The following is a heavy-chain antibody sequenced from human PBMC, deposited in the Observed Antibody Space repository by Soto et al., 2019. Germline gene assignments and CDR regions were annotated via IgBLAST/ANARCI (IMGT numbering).Heavy chain of an antibody. V-gene: IGHV3-23*01. Sequence: EVQLLESGGGLVQPGGSLRLSCAASVFTFSSYAMSWVRQAPGKGLEWVSAISGSGGSTYYADSVKGRFTISRDNSKNTLYLQMNSLRAEDTAVYYCAKDPLNCSGGSCFRSVYFQHWGQGTLVTVSS. J-gene: IGHJ1*01. CDR3: AKDPLNCSGGSCFRSVYFQH. CDR1: VFTFSSYA. D-gene: IGHD2-15*01. CDR2: ISGSGGST.